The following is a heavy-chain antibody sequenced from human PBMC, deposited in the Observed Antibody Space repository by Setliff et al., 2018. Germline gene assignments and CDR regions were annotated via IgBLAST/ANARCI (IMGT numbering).Heavy chain of an antibody. D-gene: IGHD2-2*01. CDR2: ISAYNGYI. CDR3: ARAPGTVVVPASRSAFDI. Sequence: ASVKVSCKASGYTFSNYGISWVRQAPGQGLERMGWISAYNGYIIYAQKLQGRVTMTTDTSTSTAYMEVRSLRSDDTAVYYCARAPGTVVVPASRSAFDIWGQGTMVTVSS. CDR1: GYTFSNYG. J-gene: IGHJ3*02. V-gene: IGHV1-18*01.